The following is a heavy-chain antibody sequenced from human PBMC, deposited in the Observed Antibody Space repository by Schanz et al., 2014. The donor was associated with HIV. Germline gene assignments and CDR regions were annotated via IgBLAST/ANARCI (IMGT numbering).Heavy chain of an antibody. CDR3: ARDSLYCSGGSCQEAGAFDI. CDR1: GYTFTSYD. V-gene: IGHV1-8*01. Sequence: QVQLVQSGAEVKKPGASVKVSCKASGYTFTSYDINWVRQATGQGLEWMGWMTPNSGNTGYAQKFQGRVTMTRDTSVNTAYMDLSRLRSDDTAVYYCARDSLYCSGGSCQEAGAFDIWGQGTLVTVSS. D-gene: IGHD2-15*01. CDR2: MTPNSGNT. J-gene: IGHJ3*02.